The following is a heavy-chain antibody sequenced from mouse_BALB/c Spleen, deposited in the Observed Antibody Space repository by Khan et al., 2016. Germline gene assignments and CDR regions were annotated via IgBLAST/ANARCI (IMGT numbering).Heavy chain of an antibody. CDR1: GYTFSSYW. J-gene: IGHJ2*01. V-gene: IGHV1-9*01. Sequence: QVQLQQSGAELMKPGASVKISCKVTGYTFSSYWIEWVKQRPGHGLEWIGEILPGSGSTNYNEKFKGKATFTADTSSNTAYMQLSSLTSEDSAVYYCARGGNYYGSSYGFYFDYWGQGTTLTVSS. D-gene: IGHD1-1*01. CDR2: ILPGSGST. CDR3: ARGGNYYGSSYGFYFDY.